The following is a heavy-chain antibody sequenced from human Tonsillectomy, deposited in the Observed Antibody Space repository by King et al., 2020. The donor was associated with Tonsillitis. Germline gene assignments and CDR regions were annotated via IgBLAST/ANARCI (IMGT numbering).Heavy chain of an antibody. V-gene: IGHV1-46*03. D-gene: IGHD3-22*01. CDR3: ASGFFYDSSGEAWFDP. J-gene: IGHJ5*02. CDR1: EYSFTRYY. CDR2: INPSDGST. Sequence: VQLVESGAEVKKPGASVKVSCKASEYSFTRYYLHWVRQAPGQGLEWMGVINPSDGSTSYAQKFQGRVTITRDTSTSTIYMELNSLRSEDTAIYYCASGFFYDSSGEAWFDPWGQGTLVTVSS.